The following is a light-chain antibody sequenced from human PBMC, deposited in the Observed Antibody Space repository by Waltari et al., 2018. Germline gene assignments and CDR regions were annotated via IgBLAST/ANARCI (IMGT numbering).Light chain of an antibody. Sequence: QSALTQPASVSGSPGQSITISCTGTSSDVGGYNYVSWYQQHPGKAPKLMIYDVSNRPSGVCNRFSGSQSGNTASLTISGLQAEDEADYYCSSYTSSSTLVFGGGTKLTVL. CDR3: SSYTSSSTLV. CDR1: SSDVGGYNY. CDR2: DVS. J-gene: IGLJ3*02. V-gene: IGLV2-14*01.